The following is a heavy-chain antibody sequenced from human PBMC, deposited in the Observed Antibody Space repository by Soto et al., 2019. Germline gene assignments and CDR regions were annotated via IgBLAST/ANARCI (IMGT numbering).Heavy chain of an antibody. J-gene: IGHJ4*01. CDR3: VAGPDRAKSAY. V-gene: IGHV4-59*01. CDR2: GLRPDYT. CDR1: GGSITDYY. Sequence: QVQLQESGPGLVKPSETLSLTCTVSGGSITDYYWSWTRQPPGKGLEWIAYGLRPDYTGYNPSLRNRVTISSDTSKNQFSLRLISVTAADPAVYYCVAGPDRAKSAYWGQGTLVTVSS.